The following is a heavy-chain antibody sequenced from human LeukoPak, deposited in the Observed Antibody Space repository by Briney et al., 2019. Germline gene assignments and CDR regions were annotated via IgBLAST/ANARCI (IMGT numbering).Heavy chain of an antibody. D-gene: IGHD3-3*01. CDR1: GCTFDDYG. J-gene: IGHJ6*03. CDR3: ARVWYYDFWSGYSYYYYYMDV. Sequence: GRSLRLSCAASGCTFDDYGMSWVHQAPGKGLEWVSGINWNGGSTGYADSVKGRFTISRDNAKNSLYLQMNSLRAEDTALYYWARVWYYDFWSGYSYYYYYMDVWGKGTTVTVSS. CDR2: INWNGGST. V-gene: IGHV3-20*04.